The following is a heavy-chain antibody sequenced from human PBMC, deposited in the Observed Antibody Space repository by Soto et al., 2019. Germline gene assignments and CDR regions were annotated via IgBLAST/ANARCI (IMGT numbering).Heavy chain of an antibody. CDR1: GFTFSSYG. J-gene: IGHJ4*02. D-gene: IGHD3-10*01. Sequence: QVQLVESGGGVVQPGRSLRLSCAASGFTFSSYGMHWVRQAPGKGLEWVAVIWYDGSNKYYADSVKGRFTISRDNSKNTLYVQMNSLRAEDTAVYYCARGRGSGSTIDYWGQGTLVTVSS. CDR2: IWYDGSNK. V-gene: IGHV3-33*01. CDR3: ARGRGSGSTIDY.